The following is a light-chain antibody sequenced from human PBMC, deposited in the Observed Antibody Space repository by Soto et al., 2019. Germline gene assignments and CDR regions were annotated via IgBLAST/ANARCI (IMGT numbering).Light chain of an antibody. V-gene: IGKV3-15*01. J-gene: IGKJ1*01. CDR1: QSVSSN. CDR2: GAF. CDR3: QQYNDWPLT. Sequence: ELVMTQSPVTLSVSPGERVTLSCRASQSVSSNLAWYQQKPGQAPSLLIYGAFTRATGIPARFSGTGSGTEFTLTISSLQSEDLALYYCQQYNDWPLTFGQGTNVDIK.